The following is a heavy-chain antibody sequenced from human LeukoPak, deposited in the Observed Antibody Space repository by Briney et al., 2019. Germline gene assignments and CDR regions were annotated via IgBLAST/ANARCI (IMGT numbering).Heavy chain of an antibody. Sequence: PGRSLRLSCAASGFTFNSYAMSWVRQAPGKGLKWVSAITNNGDSTYYADSVKGRFTISRDNSKNTLYLQVNSLRAEDTAVYYCAKGGKWDVTPFDYWGQGTLVTVSS. CDR1: GFTFNSYA. CDR2: ITNNGDST. CDR3: AKGGKWDVTPFDY. J-gene: IGHJ4*02. V-gene: IGHV3-23*01. D-gene: IGHD1-26*01.